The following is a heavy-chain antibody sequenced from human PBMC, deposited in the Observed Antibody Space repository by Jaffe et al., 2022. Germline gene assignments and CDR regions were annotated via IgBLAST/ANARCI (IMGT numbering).Heavy chain of an antibody. Sequence: EVQLVESGGDLVQPGGSLRLSCAASGFTFSIHEMNWARQAPGKGLEWLSYISSDGGVTHYADSVQGRFTISRDNAKNSLYLQMTSLRDEDTAVYYCARDGKAGGTGGIDFWGQGTLVTVSS. D-gene: IGHD6-13*01. V-gene: IGHV3-48*03. CDR2: ISSDGGVT. J-gene: IGHJ4*02. CDR1: GFTFSIHE. CDR3: ARDGKAGGTGGIDF.